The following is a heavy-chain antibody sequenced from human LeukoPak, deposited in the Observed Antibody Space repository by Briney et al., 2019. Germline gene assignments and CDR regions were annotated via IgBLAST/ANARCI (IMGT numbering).Heavy chain of an antibody. CDR2: INHSGST. V-gene: IGHV4-34*01. CDR1: GGSFSGYY. Sequence: PSETLSLTCAVYGGSFSGYYWSWIRQPPGKGLEWIGEINHSGSTNYNPSLKSRVTISVDTSKNQFSLKLSSVTAADTAVYYCARGSRKTNWYYDILTGFDPWGQGTPVTVSS. D-gene: IGHD3-9*01. J-gene: IGHJ5*02. CDR3: ARGSRKTNWYYDILTGFDP.